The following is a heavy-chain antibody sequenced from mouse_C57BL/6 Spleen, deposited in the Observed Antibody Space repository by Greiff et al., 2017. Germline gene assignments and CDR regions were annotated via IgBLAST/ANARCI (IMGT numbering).Heavy chain of an antibody. V-gene: IGHV1-82*01. Sequence: QVQLKESGPELVKPGASVKISCKASGYAFSSSWMNWVKQRPGKGLEWIGRIYPGDGDTNYNGKFKGKATLTADKSSSTAYMQLSSLTSEDSAVYFCARSYYGSSYRYFDYWGQGTTLTVSS. CDR2: IYPGDGDT. J-gene: IGHJ2*01. CDR1: GYAFSSSW. CDR3: ARSYYGSSYRYFDY. D-gene: IGHD1-1*01.